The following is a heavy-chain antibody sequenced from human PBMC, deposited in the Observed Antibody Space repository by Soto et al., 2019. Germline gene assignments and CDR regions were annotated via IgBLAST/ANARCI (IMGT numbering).Heavy chain of an antibody. Sequence: SLTCTVSGGSVSSGSYYWSWIRQPPGKVLEWIGYIYNSGSTNYNPSLKSRVTISVDTSKNHFSLRMSSVTAADTAVYYRARESDSGSYYFAYWGPGTLVTVSS. CDR2: IYNSGST. D-gene: IGHD3-10*01. V-gene: IGHV4-61*03. CDR1: GGSVSSGSYY. J-gene: IGHJ4*02. CDR3: ARESDSGSYYFAY.